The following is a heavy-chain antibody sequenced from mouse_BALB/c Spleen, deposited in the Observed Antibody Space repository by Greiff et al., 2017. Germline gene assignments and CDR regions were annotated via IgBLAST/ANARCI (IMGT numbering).Heavy chain of an antibody. CDR3: ARGTTVVARYAMDY. V-gene: IGHV5-17*02. Sequence: EVNLVESGGGLVQPGGSRKLSCAASGFTFSSFGMHWVRQAPEKGLEWVAYISSGSSTIYYADTVKGRFTISRDNPKNTLFLQMTSLRSEDTAMYYCARGTTVVARYAMDYWGQGTSVTVSS. J-gene: IGHJ4*01. CDR1: GFTFSSFG. D-gene: IGHD1-1*01. CDR2: ISSGSSTI.